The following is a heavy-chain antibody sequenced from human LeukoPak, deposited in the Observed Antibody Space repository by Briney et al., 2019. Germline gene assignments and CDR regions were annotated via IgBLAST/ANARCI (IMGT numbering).Heavy chain of an antibody. Sequence: SETLSLTCTVSGGSISSSSYYWGWIRQPPGKGLEWIGSIYYSGSTYYNPSLKSRVTISVDTSKNQFSLKLSSVPAADAVVFSCAGKFQTTYYYFLPGSGLSEHNSWGQGPLVPVSS. CDR1: GGSISSSSYY. D-gene: IGHD3-9*01. J-gene: IGHJ4*02. CDR2: IYYSGST. V-gene: IGHV4-39*01. CDR3: AGKFQTTYYYFLPGSGLSEHNS.